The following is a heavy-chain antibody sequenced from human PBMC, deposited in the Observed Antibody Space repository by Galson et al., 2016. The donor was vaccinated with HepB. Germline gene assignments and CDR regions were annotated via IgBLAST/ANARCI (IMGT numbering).Heavy chain of an antibody. J-gene: IGHJ4*02. CDR2: ISDSGGST. V-gene: IGHV3-23*01. CDR3: AKHSSGSYSGSPL. CDR1: GFTFNNYA. D-gene: IGHD1-26*01. Sequence: SLRLSCAASGFTFNNYAMSWVRQAPGKGLEWVSVISDSGGSTYNADSVKGRFTISRDNSKNTLYLQMNSLRAEDTAIYYCAKHSSGSYSGSPLWGQGILVTVSS.